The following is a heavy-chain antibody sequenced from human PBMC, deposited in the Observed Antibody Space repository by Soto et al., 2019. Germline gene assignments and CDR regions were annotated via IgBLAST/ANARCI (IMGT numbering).Heavy chain of an antibody. CDR3: AKERGRNRNFAMDV. V-gene: IGHV3-30*18. CDR1: GSTFSDYG. CDR2: ISYDGSFV. J-gene: IGHJ6*02. Sequence: GGSLRLSCVVSGSTFSDYGFHWVRQAPGKGLDWVAAISYDGSFVYYADSVRGRFTISRDNSRNTLDLQMNTLRHEDTAVYYCAKERGRNRNFAMDVWGQGTSVTVYS. D-gene: IGHD1-1*01.